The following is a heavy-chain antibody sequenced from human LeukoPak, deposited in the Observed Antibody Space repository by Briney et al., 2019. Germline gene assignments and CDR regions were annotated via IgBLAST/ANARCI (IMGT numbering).Heavy chain of an antibody. CDR1: GYTFTSYG. CDR2: ISAYNGNT. V-gene: IGHV1-18*01. J-gene: IGHJ6*03. CDR3: ARRSSWYPVQLSYYYYYYYMDV. D-gene: IGHD6-13*01. Sequence: ASVKVSCKASGYTFTSYGISWVRQAPGQGLEWMGWISAYNGNTNYAQKLQGRVTMTTDTSTSTAYMELRSLRSDDTAVYYCARRSSWYPVQLSYYYYYYYMDVWGKGTTVTVSS.